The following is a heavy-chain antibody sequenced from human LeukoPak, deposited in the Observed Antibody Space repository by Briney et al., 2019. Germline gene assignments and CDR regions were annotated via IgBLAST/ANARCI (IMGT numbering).Heavy chain of an antibody. J-gene: IGHJ6*03. CDR1: GFTFSSYW. CDR3: VRGRNPDRITIIRPKEYYYMDV. V-gene: IGHV3-7*04. Sequence: GGSLRLSCAASGFTFSSYWMSWVRQAPGKGLEWVANIKQDGSEKYYVDSVKGRFTISRDNAKNSLYLQMNSLRAEDTAVYYCVRGRNPDRITIIRPKEYYYMDVWGRGTTVTVSS. D-gene: IGHD3-10*01. CDR2: IKQDGSEK.